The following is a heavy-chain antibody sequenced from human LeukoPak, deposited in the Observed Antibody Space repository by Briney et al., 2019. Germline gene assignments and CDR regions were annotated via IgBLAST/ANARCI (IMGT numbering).Heavy chain of an antibody. Sequence: GGTLRLSCAASGFTFSSYGMHWVRQAPGKGLEWVAFIRYDGSNKYYADSVKGRFTISRDNSKNTLYLQMNSLRAEDTAVYYCAKFSPKYCGGDCYSVGYLDYWGQGTLVTVSS. CDR1: GFTFSSYG. V-gene: IGHV3-30*02. J-gene: IGHJ4*02. CDR2: IRYDGSNK. CDR3: AKFSPKYCGGDCYSVGYLDY. D-gene: IGHD2-21*02.